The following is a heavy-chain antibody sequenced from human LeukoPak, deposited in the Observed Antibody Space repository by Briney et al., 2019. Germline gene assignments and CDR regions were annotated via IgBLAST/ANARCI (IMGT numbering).Heavy chain of an antibody. CDR3: ATVYYYDSSGYYGY. D-gene: IGHD3-22*01. V-gene: IGHV1-18*01. Sequence: ASVKVSCKASGYTFTSYGISWVRQAPGQGLEWMGWISAYNGNTNYAQKLQGRVTTTTDTSTSTAYMELRSLRSDDTAVYYCATVYYYDSSGYYGYWGQGTLVTVSS. J-gene: IGHJ4*02. CDR1: GYTFTSYG. CDR2: ISAYNGNT.